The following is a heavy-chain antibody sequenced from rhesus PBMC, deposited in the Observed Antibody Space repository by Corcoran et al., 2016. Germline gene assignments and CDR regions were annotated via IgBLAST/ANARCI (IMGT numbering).Heavy chain of an antibody. D-gene: IGHD3-3*01. Sequence: QVQLQESGPGLVKPLETLSLTCAVSGGSISSNYLSWIRQPPGKGLEWIGYIYGSGMSNNYNPSLKSRVTLAVDTSKNQFSLKLSYVTAADTAVYYCAREIFGVVMFDYGGQGVLVTVSS. CDR3: AREIFGVVMFDY. J-gene: IGHJ4*01. CDR2: IYGSGMSN. CDR1: GGSISSNY. V-gene: IGHV4S11*01.